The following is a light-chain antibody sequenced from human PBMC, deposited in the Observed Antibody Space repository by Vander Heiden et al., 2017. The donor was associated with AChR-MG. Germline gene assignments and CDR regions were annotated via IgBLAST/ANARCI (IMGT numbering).Light chain of an antibody. CDR2: SAS. Sequence: DIQLTQSPSSVSASVGDRVALPCLAGQGSSSWLAWYQQKPGKAPKLLIYSASSLQSGVPARFSGSGSGTDFTLTISSVQPEDVAIYYCQQANSFPWTFGQGTKVEIK. J-gene: IGKJ1*01. CDR1: QGSSSW. V-gene: IGKV1-12*01. CDR3: QQANSFPWT.